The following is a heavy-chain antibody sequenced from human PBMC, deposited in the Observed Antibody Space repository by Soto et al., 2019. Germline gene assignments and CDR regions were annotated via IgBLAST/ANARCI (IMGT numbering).Heavy chain of an antibody. CDR2: INAGNGNT. CDR1: GYTFTSYA. Sequence: QVQLVQSGAEVKKPGASVKVSCKASGYTFTSYAMHWVRQAPGQRLEWMGWINAGNGNTKYAQKFQGRVTITTDTSASTAYMELSFLRSEDTAVYYCARVIGGWYYFDYWSQGTLVTVSS. V-gene: IGHV1-3*01. D-gene: IGHD6-19*01. CDR3: ARVIGGWYYFDY. J-gene: IGHJ4*02.